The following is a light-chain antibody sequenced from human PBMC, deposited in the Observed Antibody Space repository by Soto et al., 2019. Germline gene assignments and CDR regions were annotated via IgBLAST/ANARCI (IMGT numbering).Light chain of an antibody. CDR1: QSVSSTY. Sequence: EIVLTQSPCTLSLSPGERATLSCRASQSVSSTYLGWYQQKPGQAPRLLISGASSRATGIPDRFSGSGSGTDFTLTISRLAPEDFAVYYCQQYGSIPFTFGPGTKVDIK. J-gene: IGKJ3*01. V-gene: IGKV3-20*01. CDR3: QQYGSIPFT. CDR2: GAS.